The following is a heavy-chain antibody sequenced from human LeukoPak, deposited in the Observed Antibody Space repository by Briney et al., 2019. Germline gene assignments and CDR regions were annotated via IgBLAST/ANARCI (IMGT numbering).Heavy chain of an antibody. J-gene: IGHJ3*02. CDR3: ARAGDYYDSSGYYYRAFDI. CDR1: GYSISSGYY. D-gene: IGHD3-22*01. Sequence: ASETLSLTCTVSGYSISSGYYWGWIRQPPGKGLEWIGSIYHSGSTNYNPSLKSRVTISVDKSKNQFSLKLSSVTAADTAVYYCARAGDYYDSSGYYYRAFDIWGQGTMVTVSS. V-gene: IGHV4-38-2*02. CDR2: IYHSGST.